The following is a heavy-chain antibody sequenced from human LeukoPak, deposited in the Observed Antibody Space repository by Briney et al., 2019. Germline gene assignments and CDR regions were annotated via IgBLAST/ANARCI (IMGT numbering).Heavy chain of an antibody. CDR1: GGSISSYY. Sequence: SETLSLTCTVSGGSISSYYWSWIRQPAGKGLGWIGRIYTSGSTNYNPSLKSRVTMSVDTSKNQFPLKLSSVTAADTAVYYCARGINYDFGSPYSFSYEMDEWGQGTTVTVSS. J-gene: IGHJ6*02. CDR2: IYTSGST. V-gene: IGHV4-4*07. D-gene: IGHD3-3*01. CDR3: ARGINYDFGSPYSFSYEMDE.